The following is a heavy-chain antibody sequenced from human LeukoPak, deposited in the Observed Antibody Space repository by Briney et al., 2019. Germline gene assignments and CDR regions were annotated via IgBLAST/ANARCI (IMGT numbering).Heavy chain of an antibody. J-gene: IGHJ6*03. CDR2: IKSKTDGGTT. Sequence: GGSLRLSCAASGFTFSNAWMSWVRQAPGKGLEWVGRIKSKTDGGTTDYAAPVKGRFTISRDDSKNTLYLQMNSLKTEDTAVYYCTTLYSSSWFGNYYYYYMDVWGKGTTVTVSS. D-gene: IGHD6-13*01. CDR3: TTLYSSSWFGNYYYYYMDV. CDR1: GFTFSNAW. V-gene: IGHV3-15*01.